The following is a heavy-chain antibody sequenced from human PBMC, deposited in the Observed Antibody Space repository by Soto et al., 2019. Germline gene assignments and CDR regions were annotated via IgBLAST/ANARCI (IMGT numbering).Heavy chain of an antibody. J-gene: IGHJ4*02. CDR3: ARRYGASFDY. Sequence: SETLSLTCAVSGGSISSGGYPWSWIRQPPGKGLEWIGYIYHSGSTNYNPSLKSRVTISVDTSKNQFSLKLSSVTAADTAVYYCARRYGASFDYWGQGTLVTVSS. V-gene: IGHV4-30-2*02. CDR2: IYHSGST. D-gene: IGHD4-17*01. CDR1: GGSISSGGYP.